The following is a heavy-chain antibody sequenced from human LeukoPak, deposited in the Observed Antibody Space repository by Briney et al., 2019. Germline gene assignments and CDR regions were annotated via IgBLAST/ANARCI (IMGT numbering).Heavy chain of an antibody. CDR2: IYYSGST. CDR3: ARERYVWGSRY. CDR1: GGSISSSSYY. Sequence: PSETLSLTCTVSGGSISSSSYYWGWIRQPPGKGLEWIGSIYYSGSTYYNPSLKSRVTISVDTSKNQFSLKLSSVTAADTAVYYCARERYVWGSRYWGQGTLVTVSS. J-gene: IGHJ4*02. V-gene: IGHV4-39*07. D-gene: IGHD3-16*01.